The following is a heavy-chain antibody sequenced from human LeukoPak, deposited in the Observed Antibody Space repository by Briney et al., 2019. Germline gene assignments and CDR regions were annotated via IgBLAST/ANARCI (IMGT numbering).Heavy chain of an antibody. V-gene: IGHV3-53*01. D-gene: IGHD4-17*01. CDR2: IYSGGSGGSI. CDR1: GFTVSSNY. CDR3: ATRGDYGDYWYYFDY. J-gene: IGHJ4*02. Sequence: GGSLRLSCAASGFTVSSNYMSWVRQAPGKGLEWVSVIYSGGSGGSIYYADSVKGRFTISRDNSKNTLYLQMNSLRAEDTAVYYCATRGDYGDYWYYFDYWGQGTLVTVSS.